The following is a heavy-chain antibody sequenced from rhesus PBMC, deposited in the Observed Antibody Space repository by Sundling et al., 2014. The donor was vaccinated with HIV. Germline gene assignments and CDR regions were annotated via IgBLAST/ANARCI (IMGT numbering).Heavy chain of an antibody. D-gene: IGHD1-38*01. Sequence: EVQLVETGGGLVQPGGSLKLSCAASGFTFSSYGMSWVRQAPGKALEWVSAINSGGGSTYYADSVKGRFTISRDNSKNTLSLQMNSLRAEDTAVYYCATWGDSLDVWGRGVLVTVSS. V-gene: IGHV3S42*01. CDR3: ATWGDSLDV. CDR1: GFTFSSYG. J-gene: IGHJ5-2*02. CDR2: INSGGGST.